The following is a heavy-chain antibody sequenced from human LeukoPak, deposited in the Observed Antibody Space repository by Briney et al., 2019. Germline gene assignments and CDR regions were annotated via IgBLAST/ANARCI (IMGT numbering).Heavy chain of an antibody. Sequence: ASVKVSCKASGGTFSSYAISWVRQAPGQGLEWMGRIIPIFGIANYAQKFQGRVTITADKSTSTAYMELSSQRSEDTAVYYCASVPSYCSSTSCYTSYYYYGMDVWGQGTTVTVSS. D-gene: IGHD2-2*02. CDR3: ASVPSYCSSTSCYTSYYYYGMDV. CDR2: IIPIFGIA. CDR1: GGTFSSYA. V-gene: IGHV1-69*04. J-gene: IGHJ6*02.